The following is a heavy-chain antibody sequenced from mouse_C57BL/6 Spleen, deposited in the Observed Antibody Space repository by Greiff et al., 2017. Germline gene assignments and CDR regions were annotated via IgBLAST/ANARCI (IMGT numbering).Heavy chain of an antibody. V-gene: IGHV1-69*01. D-gene: IGHD1-1*01. CDR3: ARGDYSAWFAY. Sequence: QVQLQQSGAELVMPGASVKLSCKASGYTFTSYWMHWVKQRPGQGLEWIGEIDPSDSYTNYNQKFKGKSTLTVDKSSSTAYMQLSSLTSEDSAVYYCARGDYSAWFAYWGQGTLVTVSA. J-gene: IGHJ3*01. CDR1: GYTFTSYW. CDR2: IDPSDSYT.